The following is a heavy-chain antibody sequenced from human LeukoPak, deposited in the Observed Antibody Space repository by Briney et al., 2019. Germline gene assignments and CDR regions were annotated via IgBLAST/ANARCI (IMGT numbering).Heavy chain of an antibody. Sequence: SETLCLTCTASGGSISSYYWSWIRQPPGKGLEWIGYIYYSGSTNYNPSLKSRVTISVDTSKNQFSLKLSSLTAADTAVYYCARTIAAAATDPGYFDYWGQGTLATVSS. CDR2: IYYSGST. D-gene: IGHD6-13*01. J-gene: IGHJ4*02. CDR1: GGSISSYY. CDR3: ARTIAAAATDPGYFDY. V-gene: IGHV4-59*01.